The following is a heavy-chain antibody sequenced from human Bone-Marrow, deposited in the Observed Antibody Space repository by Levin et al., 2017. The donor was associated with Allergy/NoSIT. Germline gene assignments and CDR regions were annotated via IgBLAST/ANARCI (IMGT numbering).Heavy chain of an antibody. CDR1: GFTFSSYA. Sequence: GGSLRLSCAASGFTFSSYAMSWVRQAPGKGLEWVSAISGSGGSTYYADSVKGRFTISRDNSKNTLYLQMNSLRAEDTAVYYCAKGTELDYKENYYYYGMDVWGQGTTVTVSS. CDR2: ISGSGGST. D-gene: IGHD1-1*01. J-gene: IGHJ6*02. CDR3: AKGTELDYKENYYYYGMDV. V-gene: IGHV3-23*01.